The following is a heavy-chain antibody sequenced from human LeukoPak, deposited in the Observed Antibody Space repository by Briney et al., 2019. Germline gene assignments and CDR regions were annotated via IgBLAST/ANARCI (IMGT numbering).Heavy chain of an antibody. V-gene: IGHV4-34*01. CDR2: INHSGST. CDR3: ARGRVRTKLLGFDY. J-gene: IGHJ4*02. Sequence: SETLSLTCAVYSGSFSGYYWSWIRQPPGRGLEWIGEINHSGSTNYNPSLKSRVTISVDTSKNQFSLKMSSVTAADTAVYHCARGRVRTKLLGFDYWGQGTLVTVSS. D-gene: IGHD3-10*01. CDR1: SGSFSGYY.